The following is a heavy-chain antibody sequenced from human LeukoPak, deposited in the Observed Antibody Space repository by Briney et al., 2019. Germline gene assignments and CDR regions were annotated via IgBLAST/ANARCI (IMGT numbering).Heavy chain of an antibody. CDR1: GFTFSSYE. D-gene: IGHD3-22*01. Sequence: GGSLRLSCAASGFTFSSYEMNWVRQAPGKGLEWVSFISTSDTIIYYAESVKGRFTISRDNAKHSLYLQMNSLRAEDTAVYYCARDNKVVVGTHAFDIWGQGTMVTVSS. J-gene: IGHJ3*02. CDR2: ISTSDTII. CDR3: ARDNKVVVGTHAFDI. V-gene: IGHV3-48*03.